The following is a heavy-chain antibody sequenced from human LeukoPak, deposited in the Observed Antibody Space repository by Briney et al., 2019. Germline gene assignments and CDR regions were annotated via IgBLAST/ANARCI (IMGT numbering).Heavy chain of an antibody. V-gene: IGHV3-9*01. J-gene: IGHJ4*02. CDR3: AKAAPPGSYVLGFDF. Sequence: GRSLRLSCAASGSTFDNYAMHWVRQAPGKGLEWVSGISWNSGHTGYADSVKGRFTTSRDNAKKSLYLQMNSLRTEDTALYYCAKAAPPGSYVLGFDFWGQGTLVTVSS. CDR2: ISWNSGHT. CDR1: GSTFDNYA. D-gene: IGHD1-26*01.